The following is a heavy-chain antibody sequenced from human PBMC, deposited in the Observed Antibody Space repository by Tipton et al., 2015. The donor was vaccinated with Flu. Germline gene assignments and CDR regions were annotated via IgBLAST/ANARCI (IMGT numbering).Heavy chain of an antibody. CDR2: IKQDGSVK. CDR3: AKKGLPDY. Sequence: SLRLSCAASGFTFSSYWMTWVRQAPGKGLEWVANIKQDGSVKYYVDSVKGRFTISRDNAKSSLYLQMNSLRAEDTAVYYCAKKGLPDYWGQGSLVTVSS. V-gene: IGHV3-7*01. J-gene: IGHJ4*02. CDR1: GFTFSSYW. D-gene: IGHD2-21*01.